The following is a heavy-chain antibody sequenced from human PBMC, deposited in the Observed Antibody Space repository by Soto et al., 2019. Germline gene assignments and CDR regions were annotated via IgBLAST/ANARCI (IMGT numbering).Heavy chain of an antibody. CDR2: IWYDGSKI. CDR1: GFTFSNYG. V-gene: IGHV3-33*01. J-gene: IGHJ4*02. Sequence: QVQLVESGGGVVQPGRSLRLSCAASGFTFSNYGMHWVRQAPGEGLEWVAVIWYDGSKIYYADSVKGRFTISRDNSKNTVFRQMDSLTTEDTAVYYCAREVDKRGLVAAGTDFDYWGQGTLGTVSS. CDR3: AREVDKRGLVAAGTDFDY. D-gene: IGHD2-15*01.